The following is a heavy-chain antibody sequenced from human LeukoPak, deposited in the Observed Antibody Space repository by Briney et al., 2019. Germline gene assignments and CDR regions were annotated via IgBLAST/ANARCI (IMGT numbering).Heavy chain of an antibody. Sequence: GASVKVSCKASGYTFTSYYLHWVRQAPGQGLEWMGIINPTSGSTTYAQNFQGRVTMTRDTSTSTVPLELSGLTSADTAVYYCARGSSMISIAYWGQGTLVTVSS. J-gene: IGHJ4*02. V-gene: IGHV1-46*01. CDR2: INPTSGST. CDR1: GYTFTSYY. CDR3: ARGSSMISIAY. D-gene: IGHD3-16*01.